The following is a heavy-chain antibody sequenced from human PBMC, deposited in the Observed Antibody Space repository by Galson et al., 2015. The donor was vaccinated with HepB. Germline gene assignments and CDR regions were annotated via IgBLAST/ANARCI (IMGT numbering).Heavy chain of an antibody. D-gene: IGHD2-15*01. CDR3: ARAGRGLDAFDI. Sequence: SVKVSCKASGYTFTSYHMHWVRQAPGQGLEWMGIINPSGGSTSYAQKLRGRVTMTRDTSTSTVYMELSSLRSEDTAVYYCARAGRGLDAFDIWGQGTMVTVSS. CDR2: INPSGGST. J-gene: IGHJ3*02. CDR1: GYTFTSYH. V-gene: IGHV1-46*04.